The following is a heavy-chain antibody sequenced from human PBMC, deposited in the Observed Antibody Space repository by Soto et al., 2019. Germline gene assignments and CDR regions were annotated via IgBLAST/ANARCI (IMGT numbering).Heavy chain of an antibody. V-gene: IGHV2-5*01. D-gene: IGHD2-21*01. CDR2: IYWYDDK. CDR1: GFSLSTSGVA. J-gene: IGHJ4*02. Sequence: QITLKESGPPLVKPTQTLTLTCTFSGFSLSTSGVAVGWIRQPPGKALEWLAVIYWYDDKRYSPSLKSRLTITKDPSKNQLVHTMTNMDPVDTATYYCAHLTRTLLHSDYWGQGTLVTVSS. CDR3: AHLTRTLLHSDY.